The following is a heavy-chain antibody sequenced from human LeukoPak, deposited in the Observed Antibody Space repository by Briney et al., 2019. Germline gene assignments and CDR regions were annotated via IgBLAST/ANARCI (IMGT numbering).Heavy chain of an antibody. CDR2: IIPILGIA. CDR1: GGTFSSYT. J-gene: IGHJ3*02. D-gene: IGHD3-10*01. V-gene: IGHV1-69*02. CDR3: ARGSDITVYAFDI. Sequence: SVKVSCKASGGTFSSYTISWVRQAPGQGLEWMGRIIPILGIANYAQKFQGRVTITADKSTSTAYMELSSLRSEDTAVYYCARGSDITVYAFDIWGQGTMVTVSS.